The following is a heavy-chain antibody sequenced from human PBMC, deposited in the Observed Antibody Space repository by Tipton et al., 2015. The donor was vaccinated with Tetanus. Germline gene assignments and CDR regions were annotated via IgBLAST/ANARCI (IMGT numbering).Heavy chain of an antibody. CDR3: ARGGEILTYYYDSSGYYFDY. CDR1: GYTFTSYG. J-gene: IGHJ4*02. Sequence: QVQLVQSGAEVKKPGASVKVSCKASGYTFTSYGISWVRQAPGQGLEWMGWISAYNGNTNYAQKLQGRVTMTTDTSTSTAYMELRGLRSDDTAVYYCARGGEILTYYYDSSGYYFDYWGQGTLVTVSS. D-gene: IGHD3-22*01. CDR2: ISAYNGNT. V-gene: IGHV1-18*01.